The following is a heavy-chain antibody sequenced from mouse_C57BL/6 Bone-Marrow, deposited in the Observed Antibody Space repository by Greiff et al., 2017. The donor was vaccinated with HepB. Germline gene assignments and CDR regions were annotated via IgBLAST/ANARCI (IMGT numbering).Heavy chain of an antibody. CDR3: ARTIWYFDV. J-gene: IGHJ1*03. V-gene: IGHV5-17*01. CDR2: ISSGSSTI. CDR1: GFTFSDYG. Sequence: EVKVEESGGGLVKPGGSLKLSCAASGFTFSDYGMHWVRQAPEKGLEWVAYISSGSSTIYYADTVKGRFTISRDNAKNTLFLQMTSLRSEDTAMYYCARTIWYFDVWGTGTTVTVSS. D-gene: IGHD1-1*02.